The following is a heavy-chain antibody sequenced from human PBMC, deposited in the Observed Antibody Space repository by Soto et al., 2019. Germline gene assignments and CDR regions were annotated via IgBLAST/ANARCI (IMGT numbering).Heavy chain of an antibody. J-gene: IGHJ6*03. CDR3: ARAGTNYGDYEIPYCYYYYMDV. V-gene: IGHV3-33*01. D-gene: IGHD4-17*01. CDR1: GFTFSSYG. CDR2: IWYDGSNK. Sequence: QVQLVESGGGVVQPGRSLRLSCAASGFTFSSYGMHWVRQAPGKGLEWVAVIWYDGSNKYYADSVKGRFTISRDNSKNTLYMQMNSLRAEDTAVYYWARAGTNYGDYEIPYCYYYYMDVWGKGTPVTVSS.